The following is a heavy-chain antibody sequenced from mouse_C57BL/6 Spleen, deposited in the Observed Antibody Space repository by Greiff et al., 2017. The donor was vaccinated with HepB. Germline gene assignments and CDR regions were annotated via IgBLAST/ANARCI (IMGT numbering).Heavy chain of an antibody. Sequence: EVKLMESGGGLVKPGGSLKLSCAASGFTFSDYGMHWVRQAPEKGLEWVAYISSGSSTIYYADTVKGRFTISRDNAKNTLFLQMTSLRSEDTAMYYCEREGKITTGAMDYWGQGTSVTVSS. J-gene: IGHJ4*01. V-gene: IGHV5-17*01. CDR2: ISSGSSTI. D-gene: IGHD1-1*01. CDR3: EREGKITTGAMDY. CDR1: GFTFSDYG.